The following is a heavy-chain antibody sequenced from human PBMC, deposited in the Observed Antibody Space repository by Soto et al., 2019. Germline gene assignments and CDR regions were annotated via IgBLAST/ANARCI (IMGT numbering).Heavy chain of an antibody. CDR2: ISSTTNYI. Sequence: GGSLRLSCAASGFTFTSYIMNWVRQAPGKGLEWVSSISSTTNYIYYGDSMKGRFTISRDNAKNSLYLEMNSLRAEDTAVYYCARESEDLTSNFDCWGQGTLVTVSS. J-gene: IGHJ4*02. CDR1: GFTFTSYI. V-gene: IGHV3-21*06. CDR3: ARESEDLTSNFDC.